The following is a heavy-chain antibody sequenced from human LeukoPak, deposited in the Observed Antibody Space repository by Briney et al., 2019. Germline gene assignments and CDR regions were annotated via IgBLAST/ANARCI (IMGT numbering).Heavy chain of an antibody. D-gene: IGHD3-22*01. J-gene: IGHJ5*02. CDR1: GYTFTDYY. CDR3: ARQSSGYYPNWFDP. V-gene: IGHV1-2*02. CDR2: INPNSGGT. Sequence: ASVKVSCKASGYTFTDYYMHWVRQAPGQGLEWMGWINPNSGGTNYAQKFQGRVTMTRDTSISTAYMELSRLRSDDTAVYYCARQSSGYYPNWFDPWGQGTLVTVSS.